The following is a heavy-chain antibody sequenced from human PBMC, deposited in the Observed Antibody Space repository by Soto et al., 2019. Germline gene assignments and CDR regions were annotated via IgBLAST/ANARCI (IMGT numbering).Heavy chain of an antibody. CDR2: ISYDGSNK. CDR3: AKDRYDYVWGSYRPMWFDP. Sequence: GGSLRLSCAASGFTFSSYAMHWVRQAPGKGLEWVAVISYDGSNKYYADSVKGRFTISRDNSKNTLYLQMNSLRAEDTAVYYCAKDRYDYVWGSYRPMWFDPWGQGTLVTVSS. D-gene: IGHD3-16*02. V-gene: IGHV3-30*04. J-gene: IGHJ5*02. CDR1: GFTFSSYA.